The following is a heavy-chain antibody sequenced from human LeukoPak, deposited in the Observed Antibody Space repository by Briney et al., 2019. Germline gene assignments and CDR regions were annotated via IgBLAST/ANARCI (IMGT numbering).Heavy chain of an antibody. CDR2: IYPGDSNT. CDR1: GYSFANYW. J-gene: IGHJ4*02. D-gene: IGHD5-24*01. Sequence: GESLKISCKGSGYSFANYWIGWVRQMPGKGLEWMGIIYPGDSNTRYSPSFQGQVAISADKSISTAYLQWSSLKASDTAMYYCARHVEMATIWGQGTLVTVSS. V-gene: IGHV5-51*01. CDR3: ARHVEMATI.